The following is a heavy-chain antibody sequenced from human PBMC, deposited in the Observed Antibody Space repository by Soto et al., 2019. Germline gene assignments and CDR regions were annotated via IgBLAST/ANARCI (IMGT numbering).Heavy chain of an antibody. J-gene: IGHJ4*02. V-gene: IGHV3-23*01. CDR3: AKGGLSTTGLPH. D-gene: IGHD1-1*01. CDR1: GFTFGSSD. Sequence: GGSLRLSCEASGFTFGSSDMTWVRQAPGQGLEWVSSISSSTGGTFYAGSVAGRFTISRDNFKNTLYLQMNILKAEDTAVYRCAKGGLSTTGLPHWGQGTLVTVSS. CDR2: ISSSTGGT.